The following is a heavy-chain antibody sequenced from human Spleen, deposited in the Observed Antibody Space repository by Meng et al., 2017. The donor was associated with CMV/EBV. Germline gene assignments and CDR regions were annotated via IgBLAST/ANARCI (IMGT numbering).Heavy chain of an antibody. CDR3: ARHTSDWYGPDY. CDR1: GSRFTSYW. Sequence: CTVSGSRFTSYWIGWVRQMPGKGLECMGIIYPGDSDARYSPSFQGQVTISADKSLNTAYLQWSSLKASDTAMYYCARHTSDWYGPDYWGQGTLVTVSS. V-gene: IGHV5-51*01. D-gene: IGHD6-19*01. CDR2: IYPGDSDA. J-gene: IGHJ4*02.